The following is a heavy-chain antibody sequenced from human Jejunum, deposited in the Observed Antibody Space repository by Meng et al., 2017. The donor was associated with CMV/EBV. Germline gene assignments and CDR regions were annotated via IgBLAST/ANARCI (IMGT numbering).Heavy chain of an antibody. D-gene: IGHD6-19*01. CDR2: TSPDGSDT. J-gene: IGHJ5*02. CDR3: ARASISGWWNWFDP. CDR1: GFTFSDYY. Sequence: ASGFTFSDYYMYWVRQVPGKGLVWVSRTSPDGSDTVYADSVKGRFTVSRDGAKNTLYLQMDSLRADDTAVYYCARASISGWWNWFDPWGQGTLVTVSS. V-gene: IGHV3-74*01.